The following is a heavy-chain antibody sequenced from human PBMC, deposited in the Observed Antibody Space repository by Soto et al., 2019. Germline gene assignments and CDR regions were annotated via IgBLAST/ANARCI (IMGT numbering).Heavy chain of an antibody. CDR1: GYTFSNYG. Sequence: QVQLVQSGGEVKRPGASVKVSCKTSGYTFSNYGITWVRQAPGQPLEWLGWTSLYSASTNYAQKFQGRVTMTTDTSTTTASMELRSLRSADTAVYYCARVVPGAEAWFGPWGHGTLVTVSS. J-gene: IGHJ5*02. D-gene: IGHD2-2*01. CDR2: TSLYSAST. V-gene: IGHV1-18*01. CDR3: ARVVPGAEAWFGP.